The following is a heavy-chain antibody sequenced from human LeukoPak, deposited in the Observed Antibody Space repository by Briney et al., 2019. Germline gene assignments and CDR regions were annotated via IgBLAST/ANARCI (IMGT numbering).Heavy chain of an antibody. Sequence: SETLSLTCTVSGGSISSSSYYWGWIRQPPGKGLEWIGSIYYSGSTYYNPSLKSRVTISVDTSKNQFSLKLSSVTAADTAVYYCARHVNRLSGYHPYYFDYWGQGTLVTVSS. CDR2: IYYSGST. CDR1: GGSISSSSYY. V-gene: IGHV4-39*01. D-gene: IGHD3-22*01. CDR3: ARHVNRLSGYHPYYFDY. J-gene: IGHJ4*02.